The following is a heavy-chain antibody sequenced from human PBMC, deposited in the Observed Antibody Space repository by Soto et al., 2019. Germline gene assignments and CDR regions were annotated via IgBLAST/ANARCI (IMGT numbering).Heavy chain of an antibody. CDR3: ARERSYGDYGRHFDY. D-gene: IGHD4-17*01. CDR2: IYYSGST. J-gene: IGHJ4*02. V-gene: IGHV4-59*01. CDR1: GGSISSYY. Sequence: PSETLSLTCTASGGSISSYYWSWIRQPPGKGLEWIGYIYYSGSTNYNPSLKSPVTISVDTSKNQFSLKLSSVTAADTAVYYCARERSYGDYGRHFDYWGQGTLVTVSS.